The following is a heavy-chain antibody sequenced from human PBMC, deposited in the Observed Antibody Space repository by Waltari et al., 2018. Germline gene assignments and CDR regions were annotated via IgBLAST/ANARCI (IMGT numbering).Heavy chain of an antibody. CDR3: ARQVRGGIAAAGIDY. CDR2: LYHRGST. Sequence: QVQLQESGPGLVKPSETLSLTCAVSGYSISSGYYWGWIRPPPGKGLEWIGRLYHRGSTYDNPSLKSRVTISVDTSKNQFALKLSSVTAADTAVYYCARQVRGGIAAAGIDYWGQGTLVTVSS. CDR1: GYSISSGYY. J-gene: IGHJ4*02. V-gene: IGHV4-38-2*01. D-gene: IGHD6-13*01.